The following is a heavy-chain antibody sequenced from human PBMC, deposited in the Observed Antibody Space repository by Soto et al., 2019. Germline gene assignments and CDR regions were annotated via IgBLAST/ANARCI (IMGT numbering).Heavy chain of an antibody. CDR2: TYYRSKWYY. Sequence: SQTLSLTCAITGDSVSGNSAGWICVRRSASRGLEWLGRTYYRSKWYYEYAVSVRGRITINQDTSKNQYSLQLNSVTPEDTDVYFCARGEQYSGRIFDYWGQGTLVTVSS. V-gene: IGHV6-1*01. D-gene: IGHD1-26*01. CDR3: ARGEQYSGRIFDY. CDR1: GDSVSGNSAG. J-gene: IGHJ4*01.